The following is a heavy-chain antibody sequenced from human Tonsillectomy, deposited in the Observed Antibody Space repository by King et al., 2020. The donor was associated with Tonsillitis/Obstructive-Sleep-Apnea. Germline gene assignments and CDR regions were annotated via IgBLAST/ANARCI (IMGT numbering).Heavy chain of an antibody. CDR1: GFTFSSYA. Sequence: VQLVESGGGVVQPGRSLRLSCAASGFTFSSYAMHWVRQAPGKGLEWVAVISYDGSNKYYADSVKGRFTISRDNSKNTLYLQMNSLRAEDTAVYYCARDPLDIVVVVAATRDWYFDLWGRGTLVTVSS. J-gene: IGHJ2*01. CDR3: ARDPLDIVVVVAATRDWYFDL. CDR2: ISYDGSNK. V-gene: IGHV3-30*01. D-gene: IGHD2-15*01.